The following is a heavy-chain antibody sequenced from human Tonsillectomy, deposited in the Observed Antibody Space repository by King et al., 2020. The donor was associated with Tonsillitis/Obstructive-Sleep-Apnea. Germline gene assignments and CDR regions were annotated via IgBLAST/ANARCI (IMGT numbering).Heavy chain of an antibody. Sequence: QVTLKESGPVLVKPTETLTLTCTVSGFSLSNARMSVSWIRQPPGKALEWLAHIFSNDEKIYSTSLKSRLTISKDTSKSQVVLTMTNMDPVDTATYYFARISCSSTSCYDFDYWGQGTLVTVSS. D-gene: IGHD2-2*01. V-gene: IGHV2-26*01. CDR2: IFSNDEK. CDR1: GFSLSNARMS. J-gene: IGHJ4*02. CDR3: ARISCSSTSCYDFDY.